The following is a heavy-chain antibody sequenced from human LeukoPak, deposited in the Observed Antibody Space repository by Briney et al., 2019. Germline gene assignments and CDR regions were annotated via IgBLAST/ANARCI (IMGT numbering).Heavy chain of an antibody. Sequence: GGSLRLSCAASGSTFSSYAMHWVRQAPGKGLEWVAVISYDGSNKYYADSVKGRFTISRDNSKNTLYLQMSSLRAEDTAVYYCASFSSSSGGWGQGTLVTVSS. CDR1: GSTFSSYA. V-gene: IGHV3-30*15. J-gene: IGHJ4*02. CDR3: ASFSSSSGG. CDR2: ISYDGSNK. D-gene: IGHD6-6*01.